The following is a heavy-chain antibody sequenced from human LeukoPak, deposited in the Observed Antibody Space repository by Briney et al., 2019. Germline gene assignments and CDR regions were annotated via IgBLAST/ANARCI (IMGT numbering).Heavy chain of an antibody. J-gene: IGHJ5*02. CDR1: GFTFSSYS. CDR2: ISSSSSYI. Sequence: PGGSLRLSCAASGFTFSSYSMNWVRQAPGKGLEWVSSISSSSSYIYYADSVKGRFTISRDNAKNSLYLQMNSLRAEDTAVYYCATGCVLLWFGELLQNNWFDPWGQGTLVTVSS. D-gene: IGHD3-10*01. CDR3: ATGCVLLWFGELLQNNWFDP. V-gene: IGHV3-21*01.